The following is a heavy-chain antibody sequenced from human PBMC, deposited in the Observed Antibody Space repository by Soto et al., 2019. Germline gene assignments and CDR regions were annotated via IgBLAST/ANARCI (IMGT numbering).Heavy chain of an antibody. D-gene: IGHD2-2*01. V-gene: IGHV3-53*01. J-gene: IGHJ6*02. CDR3: ARDLVVVVPAANYYYYGMDV. Sequence: GGSLRLSCAASGFTVSSNYMSWVRQAPGKGLEWVSVIYSGGSTYYADSVKGRFTISRDNSKKTLYLQLNSLRAEDTAVYYCARDLVVVVPAANYYYYGMDVWGQGTTVTVCS. CDR2: IYSGGST. CDR1: GFTVSSNY.